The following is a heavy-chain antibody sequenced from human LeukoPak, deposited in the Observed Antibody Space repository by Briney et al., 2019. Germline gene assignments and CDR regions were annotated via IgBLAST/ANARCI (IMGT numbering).Heavy chain of an antibody. D-gene: IGHD2-2*01. CDR2: ISSSSKTI. CDR3: AKCSVTCYANAFYI. Sequence: GGSLRLSCAASGFTFSTYAMNWVRQAPGKGLEWVSYISSSSKTIYYADSVKGRFTISRDNSKNTLYLQMNSLRAEDTAVYYCAKCSVTCYANAFYIWGRGTMVTVSS. CDR1: GFTFSTYA. J-gene: IGHJ3*02. V-gene: IGHV3-23*01.